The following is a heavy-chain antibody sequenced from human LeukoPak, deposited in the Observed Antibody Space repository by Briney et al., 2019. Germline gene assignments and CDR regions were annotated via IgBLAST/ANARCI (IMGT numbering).Heavy chain of an antibody. Sequence: GGSLRLSCAASGFTFSSYAMHWVRQAPGKGLEWVAVISYDGSNKYYADSVKGRFTISRDNSKNTLYLQMNSLRAEDTAVYYCARDRVFNLLDYWGQGTLVTVSS. CDR3: ARDRVFNLLDY. D-gene: IGHD1-14*01. J-gene: IGHJ4*02. CDR1: GFTFSSYA. V-gene: IGHV3-30*04. CDR2: ISYDGSNK.